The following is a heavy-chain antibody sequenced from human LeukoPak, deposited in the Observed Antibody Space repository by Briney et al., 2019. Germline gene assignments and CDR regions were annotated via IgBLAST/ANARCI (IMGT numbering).Heavy chain of an antibody. Sequence: GSQRLSCAASGFTFSSSAMSWVRQAPGKGLEWIGNMYYSGGTNYNPSLESRVTISGDTSKNQFSLKLTSVTAADTAVYFCAREAHFYDNGYDYWGQGTLVTVSS. D-gene: IGHD3-22*01. V-gene: IGHV4-59*01. J-gene: IGHJ4*02. CDR3: AREAHFYDNGYDY. CDR1: GFTFSSSA. CDR2: MYYSGGT.